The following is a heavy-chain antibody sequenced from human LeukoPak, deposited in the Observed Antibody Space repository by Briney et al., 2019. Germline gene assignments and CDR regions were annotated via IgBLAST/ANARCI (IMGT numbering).Heavy chain of an antibody. J-gene: IGHJ4*02. CDR2: ISYDGSNK. V-gene: IGHV3-30*18. Sequence: GRSLRLSCAASGFTFSSYGMHWVRQAPGKGLEWVAVISYDGSNKYYADSVKGRFTISRDNSKNTLYLQMNSLRAEDTAVYYCAKEAGRVAANPPDYWGRGTLVTVSS. D-gene: IGHD1-26*01. CDR3: AKEAGRVAANPPDY. CDR1: GFTFSSYG.